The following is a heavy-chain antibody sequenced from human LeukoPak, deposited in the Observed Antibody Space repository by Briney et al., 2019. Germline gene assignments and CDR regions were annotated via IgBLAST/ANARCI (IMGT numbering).Heavy chain of an antibody. CDR3: ARDRTYGSGSSSFDY. D-gene: IGHD3-10*01. CDR1: GFTFSSYS. J-gene: IGHJ4*02. V-gene: IGHV3-21*01. CDR2: ISTSSNI. Sequence: GGSLRLSCAASGFTFSSYSMNWVRQAPGKGLEWVSSISTSSNIYYADSVKGRFTISRDNAKNSLYLQMNILRAEDTAVYYCARDRTYGSGSSSFDYWGQGTLVTVSS.